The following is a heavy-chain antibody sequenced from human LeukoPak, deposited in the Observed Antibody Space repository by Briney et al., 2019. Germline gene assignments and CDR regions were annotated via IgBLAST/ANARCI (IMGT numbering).Heavy chain of an antibody. J-gene: IGHJ4*02. Sequence: GGSLRLSCAASGFTFSSYGMHWVRQAPGKGLEWVAVIWYDGSNKYYVDSVKGRFAISRDNSKNTLYLQMNSLRAEDTAVYYCAKDGHGTSGSYYPDYFDYWGQGTLVTVSS. V-gene: IGHV3-33*06. CDR3: AKDGHGTSGSYYPDYFDY. CDR2: IWYDGSNK. D-gene: IGHD1-26*01. CDR1: GFTFSSYG.